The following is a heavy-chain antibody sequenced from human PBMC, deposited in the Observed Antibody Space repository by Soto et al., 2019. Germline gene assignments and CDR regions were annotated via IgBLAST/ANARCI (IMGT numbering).Heavy chain of an antibody. Sequence: QVQLVQSGAEVKKPGSSVKVSCKASGGTFSSYAISWVRQAPGQGLEWMGGIIPIFGTANYAQKFQGRVTITADDSTRKAYMELSSLRSEDTAVYYCARRSSGSIAAPTKRYYYGMDVWGQGTTVTVSS. CDR2: IIPIFGTA. V-gene: IGHV1-69*01. CDR1: GGTFSSYA. D-gene: IGHD6-6*01. CDR3: ARRSSGSIAAPTKRYYYGMDV. J-gene: IGHJ6*02.